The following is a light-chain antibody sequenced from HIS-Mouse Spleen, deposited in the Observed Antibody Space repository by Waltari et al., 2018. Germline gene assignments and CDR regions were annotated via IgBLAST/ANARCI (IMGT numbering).Light chain of an antibody. V-gene: IGKV4-1*01. CDR3: QQYYSTPYT. Sequence: DIVMTQSPDSLAVSLGERATINCKSSQSVLYSSNNKNYLAWYQQEPGQPPKLLIYRASTRESVVPDRFSGSGSGTDFALTNSSRQAEDVAVYCCQQYYSTPYTFGQGTKLEI. J-gene: IGKJ2*01. CDR2: RAS. CDR1: QSVLYSSNNKNY.